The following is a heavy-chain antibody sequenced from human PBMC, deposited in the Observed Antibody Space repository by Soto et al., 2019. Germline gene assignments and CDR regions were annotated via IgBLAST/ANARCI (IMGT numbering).Heavy chain of an antibody. D-gene: IGHD2-21*01. J-gene: IGHJ4*02. CDR2: IHYSGST. CDR1: SASVNIGTYY. V-gene: IGHV4-61*01. Sequence: SETLSLTCTVPSASVNIGTYYWNCIRQPPGKGLEWIGFIHYSGSTNYNPSLKGRVTLSVDTSKNQFSLKLTSVNTADTAIYYCTRGGDPYKTGHWGQGTLVTVS. CDR3: TRGGDPYKTGH.